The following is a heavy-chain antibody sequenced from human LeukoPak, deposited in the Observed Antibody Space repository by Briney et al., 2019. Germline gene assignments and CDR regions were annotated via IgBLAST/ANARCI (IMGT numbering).Heavy chain of an antibody. D-gene: IGHD1-20*01. CDR1: GGSISSGGYY. Sequence: SQTLSLTCTVSGGSISSGGYYWSWIRQPPGKGLEWIGYIYHSGSTYYNPSLKSRVTISVDRSKNQFSLKLSSVTAADTAVYYCARGAPITGIPGDWGQGTLVTVSS. CDR3: ARGAPITGIPGD. J-gene: IGHJ4*02. V-gene: IGHV4-30-2*01. CDR2: IYHSGST.